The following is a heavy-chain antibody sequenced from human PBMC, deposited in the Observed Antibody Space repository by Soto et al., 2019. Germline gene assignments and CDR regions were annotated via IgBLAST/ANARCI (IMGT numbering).Heavy chain of an antibody. J-gene: IGHJ5*02. Sequence: QVQLQESGPGLVKPSETLYLTCTVSGGSISSYYWSWIRQPPGKGLEWIGYIYYSGSTNYNPSLKSRVTISVDTSKNQFSLKLSSVTAADTAVYYCARDGRVVVAANNWFDPWGQGTLVTVSS. CDR3: ARDGRVVVAANNWFDP. V-gene: IGHV4-59*01. CDR2: IYYSGST. CDR1: GGSISSYY. D-gene: IGHD2-15*01.